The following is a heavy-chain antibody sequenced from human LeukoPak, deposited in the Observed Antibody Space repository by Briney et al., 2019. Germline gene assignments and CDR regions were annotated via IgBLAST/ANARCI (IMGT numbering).Heavy chain of an antibody. CDR2: ITGSGGST. D-gene: IGHD1-26*01. J-gene: IGHJ4*02. CDR1: GFTFTNYA. Sequence: PGGSLRLSCAASGFTFTNYAMNGVRQAPGKGLEWVSGITGSGGSTYYADSVKGRFTISRDNSKNTLYLQMNSLRAEDTAVYYCTKGSKTRGTYFFDYWGQGTLVTVSS. V-gene: IGHV3-23*01. CDR3: TKGSKTRGTYFFDY.